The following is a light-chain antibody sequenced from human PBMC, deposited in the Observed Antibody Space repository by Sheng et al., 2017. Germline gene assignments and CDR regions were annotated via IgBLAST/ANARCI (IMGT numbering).Light chain of an antibody. Sequence: VVMTQSPATLSVSPGERATLSCRASQSVSSNLAWYQQKPGQAPRLLIYGASSRATGIPDRFSGSGSGTDFILTINSLQPEDSAVFYCQQYASTPPTFGQGTKVQIK. CDR2: GAS. V-gene: IGKV3-20*01. CDR1: QSVSSN. J-gene: IGKJ1*01. CDR3: QQYASTPPT.